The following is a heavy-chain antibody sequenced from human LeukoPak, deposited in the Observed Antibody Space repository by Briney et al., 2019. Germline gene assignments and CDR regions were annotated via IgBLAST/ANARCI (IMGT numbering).Heavy chain of an antibody. D-gene: IGHD5-18*01. CDR2: IGSAGDT. J-gene: IGHJ4*02. CDR3: ARSFRQQLWEPLFDY. Sequence: GGSLRLSCAASGFTFSNYDMHWVRQATGKGLEWVSAIGSAGDTYYPGSVKGRFTISRENAKNSLYLQMNSLRAGDTAVYYCARSFRQQLWEPLFDYWGQGTLVTVSS. V-gene: IGHV3-13*01. CDR1: GFTFSNYD.